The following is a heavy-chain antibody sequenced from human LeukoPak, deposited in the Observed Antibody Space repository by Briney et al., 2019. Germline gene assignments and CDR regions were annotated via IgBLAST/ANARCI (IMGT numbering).Heavy chain of an antibody. CDR1: GGSISSGDYY. Sequence: ASQTLSLTCTVSGGSISSGDYYRSWIRQPPGKGLEWIGYIYYSGSTYHNPSLKSRVTISVDTSKNQFSLKLSSVTAADAAVYYCAREGRRVKRDYWGQGTLVTVSS. CDR2: IYYSGST. CDR3: AREGRRVKRDY. J-gene: IGHJ4*02. V-gene: IGHV4-30-4*08.